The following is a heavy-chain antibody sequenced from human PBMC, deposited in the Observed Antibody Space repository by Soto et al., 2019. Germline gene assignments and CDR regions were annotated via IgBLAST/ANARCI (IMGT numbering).Heavy chain of an antibody. Sequence: SETLSLTCTVSGGSISSSSYYWGWIRQPPGKGLEWIGSIYYSGSTYYNPSLKSRVTISVDTSKNQFSLKLSSVTAADTAVYYCARLGVTAMATIDYWGQGTLVTVSS. V-gene: IGHV4-39*01. CDR1: GGSISSSSYY. J-gene: IGHJ4*02. CDR2: IYYSGST. CDR3: ARLGVTAMATIDY. D-gene: IGHD5-18*01.